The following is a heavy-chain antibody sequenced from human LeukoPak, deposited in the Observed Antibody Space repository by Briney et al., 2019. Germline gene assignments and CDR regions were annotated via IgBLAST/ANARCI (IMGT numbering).Heavy chain of an antibody. Sequence: SETLSLTCTVSGGSIGTYYWSWIRQPPGKGLEWIGYIYYSGSTNYNPSLKSRVTISVDTSKNQFSLKLSSVTAADTAVYYCARVVDYGDYNWFDPWGQGTLVTVSS. J-gene: IGHJ5*02. CDR2: IYYSGST. CDR3: ARVVDYGDYNWFDP. D-gene: IGHD4-17*01. CDR1: GGSIGTYY. V-gene: IGHV4-59*01.